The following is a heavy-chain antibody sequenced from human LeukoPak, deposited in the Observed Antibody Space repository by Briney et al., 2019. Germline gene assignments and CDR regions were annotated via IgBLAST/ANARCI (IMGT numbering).Heavy chain of an antibody. CDR1: GFTFSSYA. V-gene: IGHV3-30-3*01. D-gene: IGHD6-13*01. Sequence: GGSLRLSCAASGFTFSSYAMHWVRQAPGKGLEWVAVISYDGSNKYYADSVKSRFTISRDDAKNSLYLQMNSLRAEDTAVYYCARDRGAYSSSWYNYYYGMDVWGQGTTVTVSS. CDR2: ISYDGSNK. CDR3: ARDRGAYSSSWYNYYYGMDV. J-gene: IGHJ6*02.